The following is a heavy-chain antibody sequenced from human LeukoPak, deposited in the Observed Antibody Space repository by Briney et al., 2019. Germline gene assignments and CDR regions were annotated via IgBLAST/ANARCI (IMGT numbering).Heavy chain of an antibody. V-gene: IGHV4-30-2*01. D-gene: IGHD6-19*01. CDR1: GGSISSGGYY. CDR3: ASATQWRPDY. CDR2: IYHSGST. J-gene: IGHJ4*02. Sequence: SETLSLTCTVSGGSISSGGYYWSWIRQPPGKGLEWIGYIYHSGSTYYNPSLKSRVTISVDRSKNQFSLKLSSVTAADTAVYYCASATQWRPDYWGQGTLVTVSS.